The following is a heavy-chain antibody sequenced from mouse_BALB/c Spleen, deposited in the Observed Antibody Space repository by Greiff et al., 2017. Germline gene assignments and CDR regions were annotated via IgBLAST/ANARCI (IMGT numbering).Heavy chain of an antibody. CDR1: GYSFTGYY. D-gene: IGHD2-4*01. CDR3: ARDYPHWYFDV. CDR2: INPYNGAT. Sequence: VQLQQSGPELVKPGASVKISCKASGYSFTGYYMHWVKQSHVKSLEWIGRINPYNGATSYNQNFKDKASLTVDKSSSTAYMELHSLTSEDSAVYYCARDYPHWYFDVWGAGTTVTVSS. V-gene: IGHV1-31*01. J-gene: IGHJ1*01.